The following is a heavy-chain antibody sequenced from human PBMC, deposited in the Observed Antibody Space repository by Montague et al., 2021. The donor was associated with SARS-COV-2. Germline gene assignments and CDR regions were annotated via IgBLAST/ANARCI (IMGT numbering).Heavy chain of an antibody. CDR3: ASPRGVISGRNYAGFGL. D-gene: IGHD4-23*01. Sequence: SETLSLTCSASGASISTTSYYWGWIRQPPGRGLEWIGSFYYSGGSNYDPSLRSRVTISADTSKNLFSLTLRSVTAADTAVYYCASPRGVISGRNYAGFGLWGQGTTVTVSS. J-gene: IGHJ6*02. CDR1: GASISTTSYY. V-gene: IGHV4-39*01. CDR2: FYYSGGS.